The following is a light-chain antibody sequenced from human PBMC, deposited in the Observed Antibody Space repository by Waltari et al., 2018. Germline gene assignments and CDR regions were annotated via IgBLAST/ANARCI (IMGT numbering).Light chain of an antibody. CDR1: SLSYYY. CDR3: NSRDSRGHPLV. J-gene: IGLJ1*01. V-gene: IGLV3-19*01. CDR2: GKN. Sequence: SSELTQDPVVSVALGQTVRTTCQGASLSYYYANWYHQKPGQAPVLVMYGKNNRPSGIPDRFSGSYSGTTASLIITGAQAEDEGDYYCNSRDSRGHPLVFGTGTKVTVL.